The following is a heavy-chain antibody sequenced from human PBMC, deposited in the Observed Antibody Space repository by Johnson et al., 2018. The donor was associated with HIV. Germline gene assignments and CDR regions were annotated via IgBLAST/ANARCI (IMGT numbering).Heavy chain of an antibody. Sequence: VQLVESGGGLVQPGGSLRLSCAASGFTFSSYDMHWVRQATGKGLEWVSAIGTAGNTYYPGSVKGRFTISRENAKNSLYLQMNSLRAEDTAVYYCARDATPWGGAYVGYAFDLWGQGTMVAVSS. CDR1: GFTFSSYD. D-gene: IGHD4-17*01. CDR2: IGTAGNT. V-gene: IGHV3-13*01. CDR3: ARDATPWGGAYVGYAFDL. J-gene: IGHJ3*01.